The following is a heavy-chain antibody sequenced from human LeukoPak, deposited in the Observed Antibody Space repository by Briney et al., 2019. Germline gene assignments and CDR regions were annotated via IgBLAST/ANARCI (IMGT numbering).Heavy chain of an antibody. J-gene: IGHJ4*02. Sequence: QPGGSLQLSCASSGFTFSINAMSGVRPAPGKGLEWGSKVSASGTYYTDSVTGGCTISIDKYKNTRYLQMRSLKAAHTAVYYCARGSGSYGGPIHYWGQGTLVTVSS. D-gene: IGHD3-10*01. CDR2: VSASGT. CDR3: ARGSGSYGGPIHY. V-gene: IGHV3-23*01. CDR1: GFTFSINA.